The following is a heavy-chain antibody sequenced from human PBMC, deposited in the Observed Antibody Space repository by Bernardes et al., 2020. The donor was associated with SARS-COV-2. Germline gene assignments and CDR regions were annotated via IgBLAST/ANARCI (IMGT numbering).Heavy chain of an antibody. V-gene: IGHV4-34*01. J-gene: IGHJ4*02. CDR3: ARGRVDVNMILEVMTGAAYYFDS. D-gene: IGHD3-22*01. CDR2: LSQSGNI. CDR1: GGSFSGND. Sequence: ENLSLTCAVYGGSFSGNDWSWIRQPPGKGLEWIGELSQSGNINYNPSLKSRVSISADKSKNQFSLKLTSVTASDSAVYYCARGRVDVNMILEVMTGAAYYFDSWGQGTLVSVSS.